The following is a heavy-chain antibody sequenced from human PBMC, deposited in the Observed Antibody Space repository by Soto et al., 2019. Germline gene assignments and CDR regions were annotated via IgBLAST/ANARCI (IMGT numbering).Heavy chain of an antibody. CDR1: GYTFTSYA. D-gene: IGHD3-22*01. J-gene: IGHJ6*02. CDR3: AREYYDSSGYYGGYYYYYGMDV. CDR2: INAGNGNT. Sequence: ASVKVSCKASGYTFTSYAMHWVRQAPGQRLEWMGWINAGNGNTKYSQKFQGRVTITRDTSASTAYMELSSLRSEDTAVYYCAREYYDSSGYYGGYYYYYGMDVWGQGTTVTVSS. V-gene: IGHV1-3*01.